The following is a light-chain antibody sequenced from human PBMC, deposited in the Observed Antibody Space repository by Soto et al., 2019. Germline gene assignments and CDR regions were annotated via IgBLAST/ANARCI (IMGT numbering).Light chain of an antibody. CDR3: QQYGSSPLT. Sequence: EIVLTQSPGTLSLSPGERATLSCRASQSGSSSFLAWYKQKPGQAPGLLIYGASSRATGIPDRFSGSGSGTDFTLTISRLEPEDVAVYYCQQYGSSPLTFGGGTKVEIK. CDR1: QSGSSSF. V-gene: IGKV3-20*01. CDR2: GAS. J-gene: IGKJ4*01.